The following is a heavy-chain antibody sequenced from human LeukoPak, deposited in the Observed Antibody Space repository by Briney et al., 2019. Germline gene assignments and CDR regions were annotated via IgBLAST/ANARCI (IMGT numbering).Heavy chain of an antibody. CDR1: EYTFIGYY. D-gene: IGHD5-12*01. J-gene: IGHJ4*02. Sequence: GASVKVSCKASEYTFIGYYMHWVRQAPGQGLEWMGWVNPNSGGTNYAQKFQGRVTMTTDTSINTASMELTRLRSDDTAVYYCARGGSGGYDSPLDYWGQGTLVTVSS. CDR2: VNPNSGGT. CDR3: ARGGSGGYDSPLDY. V-gene: IGHV1-2*02.